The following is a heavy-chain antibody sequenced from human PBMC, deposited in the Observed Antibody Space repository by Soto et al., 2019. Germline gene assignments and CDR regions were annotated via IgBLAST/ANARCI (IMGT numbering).Heavy chain of an antibody. J-gene: IGHJ4*02. CDR3: AGVDGYNYFDY. D-gene: IGHD5-12*01. V-gene: IGHV1-69*02. Sequence: QVQLVHSGAEVKKPGSSVKVSCKASGGTFSSYTISWVRQAPGQGLEWMGRIIPIHGIANYAQKFQGRVTTTADKSTSTAYMERSSLRSEDTAVYYCAGVDGYNYFDYWGQGTLVTVSS. CDR1: GGTFSSYT. CDR2: IIPIHGIA.